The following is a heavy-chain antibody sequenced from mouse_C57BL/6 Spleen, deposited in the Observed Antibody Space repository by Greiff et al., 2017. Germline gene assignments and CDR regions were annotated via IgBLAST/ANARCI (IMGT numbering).Heavy chain of an antibody. CDR1: GFSFNTYA. J-gene: IGHJ4*01. CDR3: VRDVYYYAMDY. V-gene: IGHV10-1*01. CDR2: IKSKSNNYAT. Sequence: EVQGVESGGGLVQPKGSLKLSCAASGFSFNTYAMNWVRQAPGKGLEWVARIKSKSNNYATYYADSVKDRFTISRDDSESMLYLQMNNLKTEDTAMYYCVRDVYYYAMDYWGQGTSVTVSS.